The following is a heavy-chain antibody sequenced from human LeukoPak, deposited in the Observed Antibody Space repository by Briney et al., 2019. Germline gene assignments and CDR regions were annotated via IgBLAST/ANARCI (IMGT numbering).Heavy chain of an antibody. CDR1: GFTFSSYW. Sequence: GGSLRLSCAASGFTFSSYWMSWVRQAPGKGLEWVANVKQDGSEKYYVDSVKGRFTISRDNAKNSLYLQMNSLRAEDTAVYYCAKDGLAAAATTGYWGQGTLVTVSS. D-gene: IGHD6-13*01. CDR3: AKDGLAAAATTGY. CDR2: VKQDGSEK. V-gene: IGHV3-7*01. J-gene: IGHJ4*02.